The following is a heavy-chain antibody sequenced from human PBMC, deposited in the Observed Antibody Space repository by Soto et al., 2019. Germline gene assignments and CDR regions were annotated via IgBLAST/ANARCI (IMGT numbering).Heavy chain of an antibody. CDR2: IKQDGSEK. CDR1: GFTFSSYW. V-gene: IGHV3-7*01. J-gene: IGHJ4*02. Sequence: PGGSLRLCCAASGFTFSSYWMSWVRQAPGKGLEWVANIKQDGSEKYYVDSVKGRFTISRDNSKNTLYLQMHSLRAEDTAVYYCARDRVVINPSYFFDYWGQGTLVTVSS. D-gene: IGHD3-3*01. CDR3: ARDRVVINPSYFFDY.